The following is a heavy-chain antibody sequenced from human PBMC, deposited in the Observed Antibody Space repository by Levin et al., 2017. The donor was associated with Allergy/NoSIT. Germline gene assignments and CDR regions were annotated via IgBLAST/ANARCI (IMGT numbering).Heavy chain of an antibody. CDR1: GFTFSNYA. CDR2: ISGSGGNT. CDR3: AKDEDIVATMKY. D-gene: IGHD5-12*01. J-gene: IGHJ4*02. V-gene: IGHV3-23*01. Sequence: GESLKISCAGSGFTFSNYAMSWVRQAPGKGLEWVSAISGSGGNTYYADSVKGRFTISRDNSKNTLYLQMHSLRAEDTAVYYCAKDEDIVATMKYWGQGTLVTVSS.